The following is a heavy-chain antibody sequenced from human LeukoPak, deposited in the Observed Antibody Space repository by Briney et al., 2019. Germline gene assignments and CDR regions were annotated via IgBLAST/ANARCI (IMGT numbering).Heavy chain of an antibody. D-gene: IGHD3-22*01. CDR1: GFTFSSHA. CDR2: ISYDGSNI. J-gene: IGHJ4*02. Sequence: GRSLRLSCAASGFTFSSHAMHWVRQAPGKGLEWVAVISYDGSNIYYADSVKGRFTISRDNSKNTLYLQVNSLRAEDTAVYYCARDYSSGYYRTFDYWGQGTLVTVSS. CDR3: ARDYSSGYYRTFDY. V-gene: IGHV3-30*04.